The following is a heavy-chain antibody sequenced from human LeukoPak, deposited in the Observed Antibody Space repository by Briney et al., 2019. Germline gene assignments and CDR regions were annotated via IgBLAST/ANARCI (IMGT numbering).Heavy chain of an antibody. CDR2: VSPGGGTT. CDR3: ARLGSIPI. J-gene: IGHJ4*02. Sequence: PGGSLRLSCAVSGFTFGSEAMSWVRQSPARGLEWVASVSPGGGTTYYADHVRGRFTISRDNSKNTLYLQMNSLRAEDTAVYYCARLGSIPIWGQGTLVTVSS. V-gene: IGHV3-23*01. CDR1: GFTFGSEA. D-gene: IGHD3-10*02.